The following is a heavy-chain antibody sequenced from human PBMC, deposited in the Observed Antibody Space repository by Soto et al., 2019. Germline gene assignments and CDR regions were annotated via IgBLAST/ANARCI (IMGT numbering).Heavy chain of an antibody. V-gene: IGHV1-69*13. J-gene: IGHJ6*02. Sequence: ASVKVACKASGGTFSSYAISWVRLALGQGLEWMGGIIPIFGTANYAQKFQGRVTITADESTSTAYMELSRLRSEDTAVYHCASKSEPAMVFPFYGIDVWGQGTTVTVSS. CDR3: ASKSEPAMVFPFYGIDV. CDR1: GGTFSSYA. CDR2: IIPIFGTA. D-gene: IGHD5-18*01.